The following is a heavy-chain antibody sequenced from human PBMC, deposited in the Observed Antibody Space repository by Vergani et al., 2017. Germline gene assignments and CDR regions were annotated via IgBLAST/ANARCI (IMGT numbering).Heavy chain of an antibody. CDR1: GFTFSHYA. Sequence: EVQLLESGGGLVQPGGSLRLSCAASGFTFSHYAMSWVRQAPGKGLEWVGRIKSQIDGGTTDYAAPVKGRFTISRDDSTNMLYLHMNSLKTEDTAVYYCTTDLTYYDILTGTNWGQGTLVTVSS. D-gene: IGHD3-9*01. CDR2: IKSQIDGGTT. J-gene: IGHJ4*02. CDR3: TTDLTYYDILTGTN. V-gene: IGHV3-15*01.